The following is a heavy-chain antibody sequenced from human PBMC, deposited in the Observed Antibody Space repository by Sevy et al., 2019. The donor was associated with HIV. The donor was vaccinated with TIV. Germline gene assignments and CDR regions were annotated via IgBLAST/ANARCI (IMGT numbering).Heavy chain of an antibody. CDR2: ISWNSGSI. V-gene: IGHV3-9*01. CDR3: AKDKGIVGATDAFDI. Sequence: GGSLRLSCAASGFTFDDYAMHWVRQAPGKGLEWVSGISWNSGSIGYADPVKDRFTISRDNAKNSLYLQMNSLRVEDTVLYYCAKDKGIVGATDAFDIWGQRTMVTVSS. J-gene: IGHJ3*02. CDR1: GFTFDDYA. D-gene: IGHD1-26*01.